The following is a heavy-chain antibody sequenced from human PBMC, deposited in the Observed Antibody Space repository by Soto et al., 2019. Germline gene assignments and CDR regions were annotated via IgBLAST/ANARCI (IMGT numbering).Heavy chain of an antibody. Sequence: EVQVVESGGGLVQPGGSLRLSCAASGFTSSDHNMDWVRQAPGKGLEWVGRTRSKANSYTTEYAASVRDRVTISKDDSKNSLYLQINSLKTEYSAVYYCTRSASGTFDIWGQGTLVTVSS. CDR1: GFTSSDHN. J-gene: IGHJ3*02. CDR2: TRSKANSYTT. CDR3: TRSASGTFDI. V-gene: IGHV3-72*01.